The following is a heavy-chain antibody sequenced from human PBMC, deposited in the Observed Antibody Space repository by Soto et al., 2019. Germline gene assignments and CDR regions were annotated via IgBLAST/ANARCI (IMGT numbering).Heavy chain of an antibody. CDR3: ARVGSRDAYNYVLDY. J-gene: IGHJ4*02. Sequence: SVKVSCKASGGIHSSLTFSWVRPAPGQGLEWMGGILPLSGTPKYAQKFQGRLTITADEYRATTYMELSSLTSEDTAIYYCARVGSRDAYNYVLDYWGQGTLVTVSS. D-gene: IGHD1-1*01. CDR1: GGIHSSLT. V-gene: IGHV1-69*13. CDR2: ILPLSGTP.